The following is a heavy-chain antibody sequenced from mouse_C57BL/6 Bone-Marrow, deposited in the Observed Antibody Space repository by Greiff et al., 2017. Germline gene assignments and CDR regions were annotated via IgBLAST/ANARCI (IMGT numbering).Heavy chain of an antibody. V-gene: IGHV1-53*01. Sequence: QVQLQQPGTELVKPGASVKLSCKASGYTFTSYWMHWVKQRPGQGLEWIGNINPSNGGTNYNAQFKSKATLTVDKSSSTAYRQVSSLTSEDSAVYYCARRRGFLYYFDYGGQGTTRTFSS. CDR1: GYTFTSYW. J-gene: IGHJ2*01. CDR3: ARRRGFLYYFDY. CDR2: INPSNGGT.